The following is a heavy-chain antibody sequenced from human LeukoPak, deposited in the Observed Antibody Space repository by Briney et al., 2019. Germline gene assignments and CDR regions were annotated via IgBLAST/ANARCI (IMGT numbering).Heavy chain of an antibody. CDR2: IYYIGST. V-gene: IGHV4-4*02. D-gene: IGHD4-23*01. Sequence: SETPSLTCAVSGGSISSGGYWSWVRQPPGKGLEWIGQIYYIGSTNYNPSLESRVIMSLDKSTNQLSLRFNSVTAADTAVYYCARHGSYSLGFWGQGALVTVSS. CDR3: ARHGSYSLGF. CDR1: GGSISSGGY. J-gene: IGHJ4*02.